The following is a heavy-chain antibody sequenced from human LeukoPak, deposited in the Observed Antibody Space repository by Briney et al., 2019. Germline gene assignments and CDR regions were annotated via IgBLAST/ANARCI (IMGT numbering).Heavy chain of an antibody. CDR2: ISSRSGTI. Sequence: PGGSLRLSCAASGFTFSSYSMNWVRQAPGKGLEWVSYISSRSGTIYYGDSVKGRFTISRDNAKNSLNLQMNSLRDEDTAVYYCAPLGAGPIDYWGQGTLVTVSS. J-gene: IGHJ4*02. V-gene: IGHV3-48*02. CDR1: GFTFSSYS. CDR3: APLGAGPIDY. D-gene: IGHD6-19*01.